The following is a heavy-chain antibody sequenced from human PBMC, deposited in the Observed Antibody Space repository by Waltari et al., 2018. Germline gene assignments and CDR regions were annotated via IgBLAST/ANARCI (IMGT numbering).Heavy chain of an antibody. CDR2: VSFDENIS. D-gene: IGHD2-2*01. V-gene: IGHV3-30*14. Sequence: QGQLVESGGGVVQPGRSLRLSCEVSGFSFRTYPMHWVRQGPGKGVEWVAVVSFDENISYYADSVKGRFTISRDNSESTLYFQMNSLRAEDTAVYFCARDPRGDASFYYHMDVWGRGTTVTVSS. J-gene: IGHJ6*03. CDR1: GFSFRTYP. CDR3: ARDPRGDASFYYHMDV.